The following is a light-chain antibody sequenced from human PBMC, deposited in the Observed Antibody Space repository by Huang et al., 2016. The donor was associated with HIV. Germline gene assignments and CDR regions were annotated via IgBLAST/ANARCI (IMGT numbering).Light chain of an antibody. J-gene: IGKJ2*01. CDR1: QSIHSN. CDR2: GAS. V-gene: IGKV3-15*01. Sequence: EIVMTQSPATLSVSPGERTTLSFRASQSIHSNLAWYQQKPGQAPRLLIYGASTRATGIPARFSGSGSGTKFTLSISSLQSEDFAVYYCQQYNNWPPEYTFGQGTKLEIK. CDR3: QQYNNWPPEYT.